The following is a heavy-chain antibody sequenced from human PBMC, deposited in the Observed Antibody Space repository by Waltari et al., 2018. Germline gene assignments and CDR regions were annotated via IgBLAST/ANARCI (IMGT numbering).Heavy chain of an antibody. V-gene: IGHV4-34*02. CDR2: INDRGTT. CDR1: GGSFSAYS. J-gene: IGHJ1*01. D-gene: IGHD3-10*01. Sequence: QVQLQQWGAGLLKPSETLSLSCAVHGGSFSAYSWNWIRQAPGKGLEWIGEINDRGTTNYNPSLKSRVTISVDTSRNQVSLTLTSVTAADTGLYYCARSAAIVVRGRYFQYWGQGTLVTVSP. CDR3: ARSAAIVVRGRYFQY.